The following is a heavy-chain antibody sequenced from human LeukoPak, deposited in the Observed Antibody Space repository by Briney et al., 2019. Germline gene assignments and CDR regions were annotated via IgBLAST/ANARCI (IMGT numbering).Heavy chain of an antibody. CDR3: ARHNSGSYYGYFDY. CDR1: GYSISSGYY. Sequence: SETLSLTCAVSGYSISSGYYWGWIRQPPGKGLEWIGSIYHSGSTYYNPSLKSRVTISVDTSTNQFSLKLSSVTAADTAVYYCARHNSGSYYGYFDYWGQGTLVTVSS. CDR2: IYHSGST. D-gene: IGHD1-26*01. V-gene: IGHV4-38-2*01. J-gene: IGHJ4*02.